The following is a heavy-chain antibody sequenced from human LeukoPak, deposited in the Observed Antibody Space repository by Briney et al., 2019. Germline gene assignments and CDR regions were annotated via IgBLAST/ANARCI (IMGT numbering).Heavy chain of an antibody. V-gene: IGHV1-2*02. CDR3: AIGIVGATTFDY. CDR1: GYTVTGYY. D-gene: IGHD1-26*01. Sequence: ASVKVSCKASGYTVTGYYMHWVRPAPGQGLEWMGWINHKSGDTTYAQKFQGRVTMTRHTSISTAYMELSRLRSDDTAVYYCAIGIVGATTFDYWGQGTLVTVSS. CDR2: INHKSGDT. J-gene: IGHJ4*02.